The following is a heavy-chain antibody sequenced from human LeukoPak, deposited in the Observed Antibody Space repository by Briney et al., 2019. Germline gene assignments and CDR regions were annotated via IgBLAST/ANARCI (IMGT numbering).Heavy chain of an antibody. CDR3: ARSYYDILTGYYLFDY. D-gene: IGHD3-9*01. CDR2: INPNSGGT. Sequence: ASVKVSCKASGYTFTGYYMHWVRQAPGQGLEWMGRINPNSGGTNYAQKFQGRVTMTRDTSISTAYMELSRLRSDDTAVYYCARSYYDILTGYYLFDYWGQGTLATVSS. V-gene: IGHV1-2*06. J-gene: IGHJ4*02. CDR1: GYTFTGYY.